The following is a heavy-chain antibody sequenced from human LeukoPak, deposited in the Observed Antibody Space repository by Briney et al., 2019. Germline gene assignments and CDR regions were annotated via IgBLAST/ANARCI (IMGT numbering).Heavy chain of an antibody. CDR1: GFSLTTTGVG. J-gene: IGHJ4*02. Sequence: SGPTLVNPTQALALTCTFSGFSLTTTGVGVGWIRQSPGKALEWLALIYWDDDKRYNPSLKNRLTIMEDTSRNQVVLTLTNVDPVDTATYYCAHRRSGYNWNHGDFDYWGQGTLVTVSS. D-gene: IGHD1-14*01. CDR2: IYWDDDK. V-gene: IGHV2-5*02. CDR3: AHRRSGYNWNHGDFDY.